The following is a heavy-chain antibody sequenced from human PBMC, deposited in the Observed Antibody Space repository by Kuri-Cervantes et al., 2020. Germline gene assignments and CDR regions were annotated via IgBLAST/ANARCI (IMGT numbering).Heavy chain of an antibody. CDR3: AKGEGSSWYACDY. J-gene: IGHJ4*02. V-gene: IGHV3-66*01. Sequence: GESLKISCAASGFTVSSNYMSWVRQAPGKGLEWVSVIYSGGSTYYADSVKGRFTISRDNSKNTLYLQMNSLRAEDTAVYYCAKGEGSSWYACDYWGQGNLVTVSS. CDR1: GFTVSSNY. D-gene: IGHD6-13*01. CDR2: IYSGGST.